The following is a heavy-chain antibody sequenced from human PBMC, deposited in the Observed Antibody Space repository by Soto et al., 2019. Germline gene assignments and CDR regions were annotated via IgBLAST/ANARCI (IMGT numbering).Heavy chain of an antibody. V-gene: IGHV1-18*01. CDR3: ARDLSILRFLEWFPYYFDY. J-gene: IGHJ4*02. CDR2: ISAYNGNT. D-gene: IGHD3-3*01. Sequence: GASVKVSCKASGYTFTSYGISWVRQAPGQGLEWMGWISAYNGNTNYAQKFQGRVTITRDTSASTAYMELSSLRSEDTAVYYCARDLSILRFLEWFPYYFDYWGQGTLVTVS. CDR1: GYTFTSYG.